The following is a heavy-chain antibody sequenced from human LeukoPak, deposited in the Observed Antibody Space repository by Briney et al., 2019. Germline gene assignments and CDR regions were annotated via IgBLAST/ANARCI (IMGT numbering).Heavy chain of an antibody. D-gene: IGHD2-21*02. CDR2: ISDKGDTT. CDR3: ARPSPFCGADCHRYFHY. CDR1: GFTFSTYS. J-gene: IGHJ4*02. Sequence: RGSLRLSCAASGFTFSTYSMTWVRQAPGKGLEWVSIISDKGDTTYYVDSVKGRFTISRDNSKNTLYLQMNSLGADYTAVYYCARPSPFCGADCHRYFHYWGQGTLVTVSS. V-gene: IGHV3-23*01.